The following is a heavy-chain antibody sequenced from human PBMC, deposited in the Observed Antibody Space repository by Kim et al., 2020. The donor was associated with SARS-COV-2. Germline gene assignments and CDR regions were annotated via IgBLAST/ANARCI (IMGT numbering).Heavy chain of an antibody. D-gene: IGHD6-13*01. CDR2: K. V-gene: IGHV2-70*13. J-gene: IGHJ4*02. Sequence: KYYSTSLKTRLTISKDTSKNPVVLTMTNMDPVDTATYYCARMPASIVAADYWGQGTLVTVSS. CDR3: ARMPASIVAADY.